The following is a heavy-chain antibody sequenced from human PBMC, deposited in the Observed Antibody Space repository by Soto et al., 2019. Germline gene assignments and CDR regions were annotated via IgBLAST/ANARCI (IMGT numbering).Heavy chain of an antibody. D-gene: IGHD1-26*01. CDR1: NISITTDLDY. J-gene: IGHJ4*01. Sequence: QVQLQESGPGLVKPSQTLSLTCTVSNISITTDLDYWGWVRQPPGKGLEWIGYIYYDGSTYYNPSLKTPVDMSIDSSQNQFSLRLDSVTGADTAVYYCVRGTNCNTTSTCYRYFDFWGRGTLVTVSS. CDR2: IYYDGST. V-gene: IGHV4-30-4*01. CDR3: VRGTNCNTTSTCYRYFDF.